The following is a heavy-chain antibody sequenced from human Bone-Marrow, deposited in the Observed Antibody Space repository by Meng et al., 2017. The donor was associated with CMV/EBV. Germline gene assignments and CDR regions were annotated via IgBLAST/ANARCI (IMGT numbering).Heavy chain of an antibody. CDR3: ARALDIVVVPSRLGLDD. V-gene: IGHV3-48*03. Sequence: GGSLRLSCAASGFTFSSYEMNWVRQAPGKGLEWVSYISSSGSTIYYADSVKGRFTISRDNAKNSLYLQMNSLRAEDTAVYYCARALDIVVVPSRLGLDDWGQGTLVTVSS. D-gene: IGHD2-2*03. CDR1: GFTFSSYE. J-gene: IGHJ4*02. CDR2: ISSSGSTI.